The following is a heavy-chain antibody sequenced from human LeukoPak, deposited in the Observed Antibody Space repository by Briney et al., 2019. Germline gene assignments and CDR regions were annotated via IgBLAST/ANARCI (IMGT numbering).Heavy chain of an antibody. CDR3: AKGPVVPVATYFFDY. V-gene: IGHV3-23*01. CDR2: ISGSGGAT. D-gene: IGHD2-2*01. CDR1: GFTFSNYA. J-gene: IGHJ4*02. Sequence: GGSLRLSCAVSGFTFSNYAMTWVRQAPGKGLEWVSAISGSGGATFYADSVKGRFSNSRDNSKNTLYVQMNSLSPEDTAVYYCAKGPVVPVATYFFDYWGQGTLVIVSS.